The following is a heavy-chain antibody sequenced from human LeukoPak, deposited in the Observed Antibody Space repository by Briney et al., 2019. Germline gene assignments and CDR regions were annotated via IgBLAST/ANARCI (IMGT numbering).Heavy chain of an antibody. CDR3: ARDPGSAIVATTNDVFDI. J-gene: IGHJ3*02. CDR1: GFTFSSYA. D-gene: IGHD5-12*01. V-gene: IGHV3-48*03. Sequence: PGGSLRLSCAASGFTFSSYAMHWVRQAPGKGLEWVSYISSSGSTIYYADSVKGRFTISRDNAKNSLYLQMNSLRAEDTAVYYCARDPGSAIVATTNDVFDIWGRGTMVTVSS. CDR2: ISSSGSTI.